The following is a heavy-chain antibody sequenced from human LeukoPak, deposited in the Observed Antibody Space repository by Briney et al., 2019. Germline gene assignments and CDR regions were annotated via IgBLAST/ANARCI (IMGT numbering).Heavy chain of an antibody. V-gene: IGHV3-21*01. CDR1: GFTFSSYS. CDR3: ATHQRDGRTNDY. J-gene: IGHJ4*02. CDR2: ISSSSSYI. Sequence: PGGSLRLSCAASGFTFSSYSMNWVRQAPGKGLEWVSSISSSSSYIYYADSVKGRFTISRDNAKNSLYLQMNSLRAEDTAVYYCATHQRDGRTNDYWGQGTLVTVSS. D-gene: IGHD5-24*01.